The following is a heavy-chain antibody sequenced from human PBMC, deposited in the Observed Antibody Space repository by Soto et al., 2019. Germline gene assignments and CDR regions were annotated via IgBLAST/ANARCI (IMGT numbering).Heavy chain of an antibody. CDR3: ARESEDLTSNFDY. CDR1: VFTYTRYS. J-gene: IGHJ4*02. Sequence: GWSLRLSCASSVFTYTRYSMNWVRQAPGKGLEWVSSISSTTNYIYYGDSMKGRFTISRDNAKNSLYLEMNSLRAEDTAVYYCARESEDLTSNFDYWGQGTLVTVSS. CDR2: ISSTTNYI. V-gene: IGHV3-21*06.